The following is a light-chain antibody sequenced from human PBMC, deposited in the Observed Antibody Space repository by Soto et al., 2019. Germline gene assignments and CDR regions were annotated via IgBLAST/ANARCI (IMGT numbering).Light chain of an antibody. J-gene: IGKJ1*01. Sequence: ELVLTQSPGTLSLSPGEGATLSCRASQTVSSSYLAWYQQKPGQAPRLLIYGASNRATGIPDRFSGSGSGTDFTLTISRLEPEDFAVYYCQQYGSSGTFGQGTKVDI. CDR3: QQYGSSGT. CDR1: QTVSSSY. V-gene: IGKV3-20*01. CDR2: GAS.